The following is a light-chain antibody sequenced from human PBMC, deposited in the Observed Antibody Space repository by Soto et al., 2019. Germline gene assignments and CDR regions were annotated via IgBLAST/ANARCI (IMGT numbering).Light chain of an antibody. CDR1: QTISSW. Sequence: DIQMTQSPSTLSGSVGDRVTITCRASQTISSWLAWYQQKPGKAPKLLIYKASTLKSGVPSRFSGSGSGTEFPLTISSLQPDDFATYYSQHYNSYSEAFGQGTKVDIK. J-gene: IGKJ1*01. CDR2: KAS. V-gene: IGKV1-5*03. CDR3: QHYNSYSEA.